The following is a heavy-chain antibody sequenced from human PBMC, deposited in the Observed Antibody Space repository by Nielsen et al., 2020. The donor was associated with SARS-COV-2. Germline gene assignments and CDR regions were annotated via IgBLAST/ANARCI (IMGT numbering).Heavy chain of an antibody. CDR2: FFYSGST. D-gene: IGHD1-1*01. CDR1: DGSISSSTYY. CDR3: ARHAFFAGTSYNWFAS. J-gene: IGHJ5*01. Sequence: SETLSLTCIVSDGSISSSTYYWGWIRQPPGKGLEWIGSFFYSGSTYYNPSLRSRVTISVDTSKAQFSLKLNSVTAADTAVYYCARHAFFAGTSYNWFASWGQGTLVTVSS. V-gene: IGHV4-39*01.